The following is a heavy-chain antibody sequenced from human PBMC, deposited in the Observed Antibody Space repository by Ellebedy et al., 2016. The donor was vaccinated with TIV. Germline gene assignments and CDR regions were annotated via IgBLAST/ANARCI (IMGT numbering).Heavy chain of an antibody. V-gene: IGHV4-31*03. CDR3: ARTPTQKGYYVGMDV. CDR2: IYHTGTT. Sequence: SETLSLTXTVSGGSISSGNYYWSWIRQPPGKGLEWIGYIYHTGTTSYNPSLKNRLAISVDTSQNQLSLKLANVTVADTAVYYCARTPTQKGYYVGMDVWGHGTTVTVSS. J-gene: IGHJ6*02. CDR1: GGSISSGNYY.